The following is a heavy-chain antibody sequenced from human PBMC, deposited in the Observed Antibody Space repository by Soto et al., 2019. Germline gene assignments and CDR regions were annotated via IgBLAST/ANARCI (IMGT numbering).Heavy chain of an antibody. CDR2: IYQSGST. V-gene: IGHV4-61*01. CDR1: GVSVNSGNYY. Sequence: QVQLQESGPGLVKPSETLSLTCTVSGVSVNSGNYYWSWIRQTPGKGLEWIGYIYQSGSTRYNPSLKSRVTISLDTSKNQFSLKMSSVTAADTAVYYCASGTIYHSYGMDGWGQGKMVTVSS. CDR3: ASGTIYHSYGMDG. D-gene: IGHD2-2*01. J-gene: IGHJ6*02.